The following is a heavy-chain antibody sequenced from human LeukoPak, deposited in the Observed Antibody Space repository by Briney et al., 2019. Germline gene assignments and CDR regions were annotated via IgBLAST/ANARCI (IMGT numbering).Heavy chain of an antibody. J-gene: IGHJ4*02. CDR1: GGSISSSSYY. Sequence: SETLSLTCTVSGGSISSSSYYWGWVRQPPGKGLEWIGSIYYSGSTYYNPSLKSRVTISVDTSKNQFSLKLSSVTAADTAVYYCARCAGGWEHNFDYWGQGTLVTVSS. D-gene: IGHD6-19*01. CDR3: ARCAGGWEHNFDY. CDR2: IYYSGST. V-gene: IGHV4-39*01.